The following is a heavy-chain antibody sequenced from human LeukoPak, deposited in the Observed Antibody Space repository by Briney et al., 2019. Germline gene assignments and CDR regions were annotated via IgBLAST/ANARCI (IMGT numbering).Heavy chain of an antibody. D-gene: IGHD4-23*01. V-gene: IGHV4-39*02. CDR3: ARDGVTYDAFDI. Sequence: SETLSLTCTVSGGSISSSSYYWGWIRQPPGKGLEWIGSIYYSGSTYYNPSLKSRVTISVDTSKNQFSLKLSSVTAADTAVYYCARDGVTYDAFDIWGQGTMVTVSS. J-gene: IGHJ3*02. CDR1: GGSISSSSYY. CDR2: IYYSGST.